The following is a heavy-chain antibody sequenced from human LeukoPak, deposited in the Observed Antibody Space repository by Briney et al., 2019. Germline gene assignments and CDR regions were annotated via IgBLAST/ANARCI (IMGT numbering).Heavy chain of an antibody. J-gene: IGHJ4*02. D-gene: IGHD2-2*02. V-gene: IGHV4-4*02. CDR2: IYHSGST. CDR3: ASNSCYTSTCHFDY. CDR1: GGSISSSKW. Sequence: SETLSLTCAVSGGSISSSKWWSWVRQPPGKGLEWIGEIYHSGSTNYNPSLKSRVTISVDKSKNQFSLKLSSVTAADTAVYYCASNSCYTSTCHFDYWGQGTLVTVSS.